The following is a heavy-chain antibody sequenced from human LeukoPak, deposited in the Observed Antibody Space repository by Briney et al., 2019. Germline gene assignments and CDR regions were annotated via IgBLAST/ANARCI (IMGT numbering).Heavy chain of an antibody. CDR3: AKEVPRYCSGGSCYSFDY. Sequence: GGSLRLSCAASGFTFSSYGMHWVRQAPGKGLEWVAVISYDGSNEYYADSVKGRFTISRDNSKNTLYLQMNSLRAEDTAVYYCAKEVPRYCSGGSCYSFDYWGQGTLVTVSS. D-gene: IGHD2-15*01. CDR2: ISYDGSNE. CDR1: GFTFSSYG. J-gene: IGHJ4*02. V-gene: IGHV3-30*18.